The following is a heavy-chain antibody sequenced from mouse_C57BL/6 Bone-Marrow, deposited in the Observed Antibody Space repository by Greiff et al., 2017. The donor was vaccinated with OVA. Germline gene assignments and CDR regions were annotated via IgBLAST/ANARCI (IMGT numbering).Heavy chain of an antibody. CDR1: GFSLTSYG. Sequence: QVQLQQSGPGLVQPSQSLSITCTVSGFSLTSYGVHWVRQSPGKGLEWLGVIWRGGSTDYNAAFISRLSISKDNSKSQVFFKMNSLQANDTAIYYCARAGNGPYYFDYWGQGTTLTVSS. V-gene: IGHV2-2*02. CDR3: ARAGNGPYYFDY. J-gene: IGHJ2*01. CDR2: IWRGGST.